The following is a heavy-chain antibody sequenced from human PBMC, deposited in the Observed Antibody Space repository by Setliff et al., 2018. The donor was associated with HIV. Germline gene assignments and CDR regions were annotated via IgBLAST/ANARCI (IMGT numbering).Heavy chain of an antibody. V-gene: IGHV1-8*02. CDR2: MNPNSGNT. J-gene: IGHJ6*03. D-gene: IGHD6-19*01. Sequence: ASVKVSCKASGYTFTSYDINWVRQATGQGLEWMGWMNPNSGNTGYAQKFQGRGTMTRNTSISTAYMELSSLRSEDTAVYYCARGAWYTSGWYSSRYMDAGGKGTTVTVSS. CDR3: ARGAWYTSGWYSSRYMDA. CDR1: GYTFTSYD.